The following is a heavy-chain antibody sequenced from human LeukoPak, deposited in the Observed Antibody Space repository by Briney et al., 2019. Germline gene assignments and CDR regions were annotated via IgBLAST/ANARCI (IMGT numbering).Heavy chain of an antibody. CDR3: AAEGDGVATYFHH. J-gene: IGHJ1*01. CDR2: IVVGSDNT. CDR1: GFTFTRSA. V-gene: IGHV1-58*01. D-gene: IGHD4-23*01. Sequence: GASVKVSCKASGFTFTRSAVQWVRQARGQRLEWIGWIVVGSDNTNYAQKFQERVTITRDMSTSTVYMELSSLRSEDTAVYYSAAEGDGVATYFHHWGQGTLVTVSS.